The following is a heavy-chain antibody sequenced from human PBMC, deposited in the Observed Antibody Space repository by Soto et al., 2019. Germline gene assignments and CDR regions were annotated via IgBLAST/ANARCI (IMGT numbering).Heavy chain of an antibody. J-gene: IGHJ6*02. CDR1: GFTFSSYG. Sequence: PGGSLRLSCAASGFTFSSYGMHWVRQAPGKGLEWVAVISYDGSNKYYADSVKGRFTISRDNSKNTLYLQMNSLRAEDTAVYYCAKDPNPLDEPGPYYYYGMDVWGQGTTVTVSS. V-gene: IGHV3-30*18. CDR3: AKDPNPLDEPGPYYYYGMDV. CDR2: ISYDGSNK. D-gene: IGHD3-10*01.